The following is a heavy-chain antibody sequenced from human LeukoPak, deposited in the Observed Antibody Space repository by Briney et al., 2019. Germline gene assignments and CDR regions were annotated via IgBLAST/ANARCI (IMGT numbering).Heavy chain of an antibody. J-gene: IGHJ4*02. D-gene: IGHD2-15*01. Sequence: PSETLSLTCAVYGGSFSGYYWSWIRQPPGKGLEWIGEINHSGSTNYNPSLKSRVTISVDTSKNQFSLKLSSVTAADTAVYYCAMGLLPMVDYWGQGTLVTVSS. CDR1: GGSFSGYY. CDR3: AMGLLPMVDY. V-gene: IGHV4-34*01. CDR2: INHSGST.